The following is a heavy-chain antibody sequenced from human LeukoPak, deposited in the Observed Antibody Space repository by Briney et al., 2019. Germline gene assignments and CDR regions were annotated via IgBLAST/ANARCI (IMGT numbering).Heavy chain of an antibody. Sequence: SETLSLTCTVSGGSISSGSYYWSWIRQPAGKGLEWIGRIYTIGSTNYNPFLKSRVTISVDTSKNQFSPKLSSVTAADTAVYYCARGEVIDYWGQGTLVTVSS. V-gene: IGHV4-61*02. CDR3: ARGEVIDY. J-gene: IGHJ4*02. CDR2: IYTIGST. CDR1: GGSISSGSYY.